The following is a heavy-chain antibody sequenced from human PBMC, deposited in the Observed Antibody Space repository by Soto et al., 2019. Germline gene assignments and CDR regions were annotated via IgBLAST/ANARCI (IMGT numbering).Heavy chain of an antibody. Sequence: PSETLSLTCTVSGGSISSGGYYWSWIRQPPGKGLEWIGYIYYSGSTNYNPSLKSRVTISVDTSKNQFSLKLSSVTAADTAVYYCARDLDRSGYYYYMDVWGKGTTVTVSS. V-gene: IGHV4-61*08. CDR3: ARDLDRSGYYYYMDV. CDR2: IYYSGST. D-gene: IGHD2-2*03. J-gene: IGHJ6*03. CDR1: GGSISSGGYY.